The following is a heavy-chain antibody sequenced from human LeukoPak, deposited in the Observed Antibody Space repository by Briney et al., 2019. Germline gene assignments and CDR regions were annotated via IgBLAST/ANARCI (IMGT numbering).Heavy chain of an antibody. D-gene: IGHD3-16*01. CDR1: GGSISSYY. V-gene: IGHV4-59*08. CDR2: ISYSGST. CDR3: ARQVITFGPFDY. J-gene: IGHJ4*02. Sequence: PSETLSLTCTVSGGSISSYYWSWIRQPPGKGLEWIGYISYSGSTNFNPSLKSRVTISVDTSKNQFSLKLSSVTAADTAVYYCARQVITFGPFDYWGQGTLVTVSS.